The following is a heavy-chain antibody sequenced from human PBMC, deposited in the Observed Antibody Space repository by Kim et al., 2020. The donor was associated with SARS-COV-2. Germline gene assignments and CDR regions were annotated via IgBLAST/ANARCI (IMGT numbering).Heavy chain of an antibody. CDR3: AREGEQWLAKSKYYFD. Sequence: SETLSLTCTVSGGSISSSSYYWGWIRQPPGKGLEWIGSIYYSGSTYYNPSLKSRVTISVDTSKNQFSLKLSSVTAADTAVYYCAREGEQWLAKSKYYFD. CDR1: GGSISSSSYY. V-gene: IGHV4-39*07. CDR2: IYYSGST. D-gene: IGHD6-19*01. J-gene: IGHJ4*01.